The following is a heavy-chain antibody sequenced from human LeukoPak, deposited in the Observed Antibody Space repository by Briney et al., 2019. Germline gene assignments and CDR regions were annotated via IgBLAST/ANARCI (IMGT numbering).Heavy chain of an antibody. Sequence: ASETLSLTCAVYGGSFSGYYWSWIRQPPGKGLEWIGEINHSGSTNYNPSLTSRVTISVDTSKNQFSLKLSSVTAADTAVYYCARSSRLDYWGQGTLVTVSS. CDR2: INHSGST. J-gene: IGHJ4*02. V-gene: IGHV4-34*01. CDR1: GGSFSGYY. CDR3: ARSSRLDY. D-gene: IGHD2-2*01.